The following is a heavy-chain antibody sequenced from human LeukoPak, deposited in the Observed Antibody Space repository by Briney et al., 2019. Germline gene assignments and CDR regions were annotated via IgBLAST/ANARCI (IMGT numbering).Heavy chain of an antibody. CDR3: AGSGYSSGYLFDY. CDR2: IYYSGNT. D-gene: IGHD5-18*01. CDR1: GGSISTYS. J-gene: IGHJ4*02. V-gene: IGHV4-59*01. Sequence: SETLSLTCTVYGGSISTYSWSWIRQPPGKGLEWIGYIYYSGNTNYNPSLKSRVTLSVDTTKNQFSLRLSSVTAADTAMYYCAGSGYSSGYLFDYWGEGTLVTVSS.